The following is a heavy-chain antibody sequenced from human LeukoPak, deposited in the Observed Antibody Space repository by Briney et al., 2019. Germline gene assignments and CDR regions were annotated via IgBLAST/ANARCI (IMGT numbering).Heavy chain of an antibody. Sequence: PGGSLRHSCVASGFTFSSYSRNWVRQAPGEGLEWVSSISSSSNYIHYADSMKGRFTISRDNAKNSLYLQMNSLRAEDTAVYYCARDRYSDSSGYYFYFYGMDVWGQGTTVTVSS. CDR3: ARDRYSDSSGYYFYFYGMDV. CDR2: ISSSSNYI. CDR1: GFTFSSYS. V-gene: IGHV3-21*06. D-gene: IGHD3-22*01. J-gene: IGHJ6*02.